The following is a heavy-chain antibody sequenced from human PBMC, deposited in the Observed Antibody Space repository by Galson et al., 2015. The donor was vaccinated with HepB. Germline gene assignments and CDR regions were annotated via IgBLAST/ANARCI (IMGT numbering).Heavy chain of an antibody. D-gene: IGHD3-22*01. CDR3: AREGGTDYYDSSGYLGAFDI. V-gene: IGHV1-46*04. J-gene: IGHJ3*02. CDR1: GYTFTSYH. CDR2: INPSGGST. Sequence: SVKVSCKASGYTFTSYHMHWVRQAPGQGLEWIGIINPSGGSTSYAQKLQGRVTMTRDTSTSTVYMELSSLRSEDTAVYYCAREGGTDYYDSSGYLGAFDIWGQGTMVTVSS.